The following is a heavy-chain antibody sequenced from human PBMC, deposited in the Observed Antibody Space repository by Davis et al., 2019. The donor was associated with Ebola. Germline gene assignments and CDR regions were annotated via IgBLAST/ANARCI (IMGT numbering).Heavy chain of an antibody. CDR2: ISGSGGST. J-gene: IGHJ3*02. Sequence: PGGSLRLSCAASGFTFSSYAMSWVRQAPGKRLEWVSAISGSGGSTYYADSVKGRFTISRDNAKNSLYLRMNSLRAEDTAVYYCAREIGVVTAIPGRDAFDIWGQGTMVTVSS. CDR1: GFTFSSYA. D-gene: IGHD2-21*02. CDR3: AREIGVVTAIPGRDAFDI. V-gene: IGHV3-23*01.